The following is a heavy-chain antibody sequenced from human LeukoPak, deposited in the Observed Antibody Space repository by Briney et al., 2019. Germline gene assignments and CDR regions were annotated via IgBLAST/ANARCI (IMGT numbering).Heavy chain of an antibody. CDR2: ISGSGGST. Sequence: GGSLRLSCAASGFTFSSYAMSWVRHAPGKGLEWVSAISGSGGSTYYADSVKGRFTISRDNSKNTLYLQMNSLRAEDTAVYYCAKDINIAVAGTLGYFDYWGQGTLVTVSS. D-gene: IGHD6-19*01. V-gene: IGHV3-23*01. CDR1: GFTFSSYA. J-gene: IGHJ4*02. CDR3: AKDINIAVAGTLGYFDY.